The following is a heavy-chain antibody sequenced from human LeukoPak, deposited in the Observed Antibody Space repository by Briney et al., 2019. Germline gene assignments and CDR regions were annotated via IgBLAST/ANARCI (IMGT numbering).Heavy chain of an antibody. CDR2: IYPDDSDT. V-gene: IGHV5-51*01. Sequence: GGSLKISYEGSGYSFTSYWIGWVRQMAGKGLEWMGVIYPDDSDTRYSPSFQGQVTISADKSIGTAYLQWSSLKASDTAMYYCAIGGDSSTSCYRCFNYWGQGIPVTVSS. J-gene: IGHJ4*02. CDR3: AIGGDSSTSCYRCFNY. CDR1: GYSFTSYW. D-gene: IGHD2-2*01.